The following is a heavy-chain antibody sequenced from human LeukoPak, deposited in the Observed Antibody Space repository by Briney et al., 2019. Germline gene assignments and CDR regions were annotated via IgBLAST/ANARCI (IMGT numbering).Heavy chain of an antibody. D-gene: IGHD4-17*01. V-gene: IGHV3-30-3*01. CDR2: ISHDGDNT. J-gene: IGHJ4*02. CDR1: GFAFGSYA. Sequence: GTSLRLSCEASGFAFGSYAMHWVRQAPGRGLEWVAVISHDGDNTNSGESVRGRFTLSRDNLKNTLYLQMNSLRGEDTALYYCAKDLSPYGDYEAADYWGQGTLVIVSS. CDR3: AKDLSPYGDYEAADY.